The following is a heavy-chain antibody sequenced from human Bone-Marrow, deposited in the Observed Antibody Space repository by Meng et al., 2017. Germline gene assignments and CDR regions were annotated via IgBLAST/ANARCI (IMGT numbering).Heavy chain of an antibody. CDR2: ISSSGSTI. CDR1: GFTFSDYY. D-gene: IGHD4-23*01. J-gene: IGHJ5*02. V-gene: IGHV3-11*04. Sequence: GGSLKISCAASGFTFSDYYMSWIRQAPGKGLEWVSYISSSGSTIYYADSVKGRFTISRDNAKNSLYLQMNSLRAEDTAVYYCAREVDYGGPWFDPWGQGTLVTVSS. CDR3: AREVDYGGPWFDP.